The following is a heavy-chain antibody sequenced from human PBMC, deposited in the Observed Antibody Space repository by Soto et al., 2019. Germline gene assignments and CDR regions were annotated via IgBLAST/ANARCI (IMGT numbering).Heavy chain of an antibody. Sequence: QVQLVESGGGVVQPGRSLRLSCAASGFTFGSYGMHWVRQAPGKGLEWVAVISYDGSNKYYADSVKGRFTISRDNSKNTLYLQMNSLRAEDTAVYYCAKDAYSSSSMEMDVWGKGTTVIVSS. V-gene: IGHV3-30*18. CDR1: GFTFGSYG. CDR3: AKDAYSSSSMEMDV. CDR2: ISYDGSNK. J-gene: IGHJ6*04. D-gene: IGHD6-6*01.